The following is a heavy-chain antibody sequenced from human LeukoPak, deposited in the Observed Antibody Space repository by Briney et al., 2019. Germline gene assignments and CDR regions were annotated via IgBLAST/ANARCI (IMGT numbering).Heavy chain of an antibody. J-gene: IGHJ5*02. V-gene: IGHV4-39*01. D-gene: IGHD5-18*01. Sequence: SETLSLTCTVSGGSIISSSAYYWGWIRQPPGKGLEWIGSISYRGSTYYNPSLQSRVTISIDTSNNQFSLRLSSVTAADTAVYYCARGRGYGYAFDPWGQGTLVTVSS. CDR2: ISYRGST. CDR3: ARGRGYGYAFDP. CDR1: GGSIISSSAYY.